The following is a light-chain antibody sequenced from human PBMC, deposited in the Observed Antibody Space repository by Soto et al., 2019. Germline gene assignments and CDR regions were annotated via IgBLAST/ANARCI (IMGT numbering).Light chain of an antibody. CDR3: QQCNIYPIS. Sequence: DIQRTQAPSTLYASVGVRVTITCRARQSSSCWLSWYQQKPGKAPPFLIYKASSLDSCVPSRFSGRGSGTDFTLTISSLQPDDCTTDACQQCNIYPISFGRGNKVDIK. J-gene: IGKJ4*01. CDR2: KAS. V-gene: IGKV1-5*03. CDR1: QSSSCW.